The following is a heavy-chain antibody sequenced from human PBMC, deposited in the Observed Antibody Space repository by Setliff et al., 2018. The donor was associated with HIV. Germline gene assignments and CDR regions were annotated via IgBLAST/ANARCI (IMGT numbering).Heavy chain of an antibody. Sequence: SETLSLTCAVSGYSISTAYYWAWIRQPPGKGLEWIGGVHHSGSTYYSPSLKSRVTISVDTSKNQFSLKLNSVTAADTAVYYCARHLPARYYDSSGYYYNDYWGQGTLVTVSS. V-gene: IGHV4-38-2*01. CDR3: ARHLPARYYDSSGYYYNDY. CDR2: VHHSGST. J-gene: IGHJ4*02. CDR1: GYSISTAYY. D-gene: IGHD3-22*01.